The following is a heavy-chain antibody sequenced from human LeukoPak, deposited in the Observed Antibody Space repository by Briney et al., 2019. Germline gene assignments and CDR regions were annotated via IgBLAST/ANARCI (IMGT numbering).Heavy chain of an antibody. Sequence: GGSLRLSCAAAGLTVSSNYMSWVRQAPGQGLEWVSVIFSGGSTYYADSVKGRFTISRDNSKNTLYLQMNSLRAEDTAVYYCARGGGNSEFDYWGQGTLVTVSS. CDR2: IFSGGST. CDR1: GLTVSSNY. V-gene: IGHV3-53*01. J-gene: IGHJ4*02. CDR3: ARGGGNSEFDY. D-gene: IGHD4-23*01.